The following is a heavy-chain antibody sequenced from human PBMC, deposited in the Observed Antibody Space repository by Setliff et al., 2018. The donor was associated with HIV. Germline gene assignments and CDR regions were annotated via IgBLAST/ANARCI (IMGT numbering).Heavy chain of an antibody. Sequence: SETLSLTCAVSGYSISSGYYWGWIRQPPGRGLEWIGNIYHSGGTHYNPSLESRVTISVDTSKNQFSLKLSSATATDTAVYYCARHGLRFLACFDYWGQGALVTVSS. CDR1: GYSISSGYY. D-gene: IGHD3-3*01. CDR2: IYHSGGT. CDR3: ARHGLRFLACFDY. J-gene: IGHJ4*02. V-gene: IGHV4-38-2*01.